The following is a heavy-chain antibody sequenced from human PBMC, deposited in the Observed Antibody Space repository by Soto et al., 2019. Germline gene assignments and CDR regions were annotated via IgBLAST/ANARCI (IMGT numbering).Heavy chain of an antibody. J-gene: IGHJ4*02. CDR1: GFTFSSYA. CDR2: MSGTGGST. CDR3: AKAGFSSGWSPSYFDY. Sequence: EVQLLESGGGLVQPGRSLRLSCAASGFTFSSYAMNWVRQAPGKGLEWVSAMSGTGGSTYYADSVKGRFTISRDNSKNTLYLQMNCLRVEDTALFYCAKAGFSSGWSPSYFDYWGQGTLVTVSS. D-gene: IGHD6-19*01. V-gene: IGHV3-23*01.